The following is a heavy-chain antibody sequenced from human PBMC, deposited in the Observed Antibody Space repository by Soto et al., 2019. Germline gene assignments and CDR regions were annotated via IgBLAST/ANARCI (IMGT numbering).Heavy chain of an antibody. CDR3: IWQQDFYYGRAV. J-gene: IGHJ6*02. Sequence: ASVKVSCKVSGYTLTELSMHWVRQAPGKGLEWMGGFDPEDGETIYAQKFQGRVTMTEDTSTDTAYMELNSLKPEDTALYYCIWQQDFYYGRAVWGQGTTVTVSS. V-gene: IGHV1-24*01. CDR1: GYTLTELS. CDR2: FDPEDGET. D-gene: IGHD6-13*01.